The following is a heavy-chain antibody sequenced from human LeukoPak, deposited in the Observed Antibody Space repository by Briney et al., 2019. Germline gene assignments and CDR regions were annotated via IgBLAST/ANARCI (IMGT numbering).Heavy chain of an antibody. CDR1: GDSISSYY. V-gene: IGHV4-59*12. J-gene: IGHJ4*02. CDR2: TYYSGRT. Sequence: SETLSLTCTVSGDSISSYYWSWIRQPPGKGLELIGYTYYSGRTNYNPSLKSRVTILVDTSKNQFSLKLSSVTAADTAVYYCARGGLAVAAPVDYWGQGTLVTVSS. CDR3: ARGGLAVAAPVDY. D-gene: IGHD6-19*01.